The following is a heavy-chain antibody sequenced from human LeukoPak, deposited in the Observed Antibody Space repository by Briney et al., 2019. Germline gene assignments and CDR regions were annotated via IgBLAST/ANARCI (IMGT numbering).Heavy chain of an antibody. V-gene: IGHV4-34*01. CDR2: INHSGST. CDR1: GGSFSGYH. J-gene: IGHJ6*02. Sequence: KTSETLSLTCAVYGGSFSGYHWSWIRQPPGKGLEWIGEINHSGSTNYNPSLKSRVTISVDTSKNQFSLKLSSVTAADTAVYYCARDQYYYDSSGWAYYYYYYGMDVWGQGTTVTVSS. CDR3: ARDQYYYDSSGWAYYYYYYGMDV. D-gene: IGHD3-22*01.